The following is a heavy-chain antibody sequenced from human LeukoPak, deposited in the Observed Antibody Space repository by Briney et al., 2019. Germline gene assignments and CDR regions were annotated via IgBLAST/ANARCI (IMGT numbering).Heavy chain of an antibody. CDR3: AKVPSYYYDSSGYYYIDY. J-gene: IGHJ4*02. CDR2: ISGSGGIT. Sequence: PGGSLRLSCAASGFTLSNYAMSWVRQAPGRGLEWVSAISGSGGITYYADSVKGRFTISRDNSKNTLYLQMNSLRAEDTAVYYCAKVPSYYYDSSGYYYIDYWGQGTLVTVSS. CDR1: GFTLSNYA. V-gene: IGHV3-23*01. D-gene: IGHD3-22*01.